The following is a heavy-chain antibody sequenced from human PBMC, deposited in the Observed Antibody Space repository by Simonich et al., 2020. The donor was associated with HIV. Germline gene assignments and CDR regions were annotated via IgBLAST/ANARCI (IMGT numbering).Heavy chain of an antibody. CDR1: GYTFTNYA. V-gene: IGHV1-3*01. J-gene: IGHJ4*02. D-gene: IGHD6-13*01. CDR2: INAGNGNT. Sequence: GASVKISCKASGYTFTNYAMHWVRQAPGQRLEWMGWINAGNGNTKYSQKFQDRVTFTRDTSASTAYMELSSLTSEDTAVYYCARGHQQLVGRVHFDYWGQGNLVPVSS. CDR3: ARGHQQLVGRVHFDY.